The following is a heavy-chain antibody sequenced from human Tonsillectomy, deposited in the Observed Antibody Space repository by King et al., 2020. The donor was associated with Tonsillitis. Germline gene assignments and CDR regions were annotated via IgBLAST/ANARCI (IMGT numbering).Heavy chain of an antibody. CDR1: EFTFSSYA. CDR2: IGGSGGNT. V-gene: IGHV3-23*04. D-gene: IGHD6-19*01. J-gene: IGHJ3*02. CDR3: AKDYCSGWQKANAFHI. Sequence: VQLVESGGGLVQPGGSLRLSCAASEFTFSSYAMSWVRQAPGKGLEWVSTIGGSGGNTYYADSVKGRFTISRDNSENTLYLQMNSLRAEDTAVYYCAKDYCSGWQKANAFHIWGQGTMVTVSS.